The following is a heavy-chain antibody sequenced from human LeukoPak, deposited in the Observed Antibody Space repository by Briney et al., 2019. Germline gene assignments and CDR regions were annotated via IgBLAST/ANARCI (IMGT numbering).Heavy chain of an antibody. V-gene: IGHV3-21*01. CDR2: ISSSSSYI. J-gene: IGHJ5*02. Sequence: GGSLRLSCAASGFTFSSYSMNWVRQAPGKGLEWVSSISSSSSYIYYADSVKGRFTISRDNAKNSLYLQMNSLRAEDTAVYYCARVKGFNWFDPWGQGTLVTVSS. CDR1: GFTFSSYS. CDR3: ARVKGFNWFDP.